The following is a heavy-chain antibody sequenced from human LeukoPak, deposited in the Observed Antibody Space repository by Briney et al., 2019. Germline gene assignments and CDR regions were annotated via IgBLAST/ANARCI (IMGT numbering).Heavy chain of an antibody. CDR3: ARVAGRNSYGYYYYGMDV. V-gene: IGHV4-59*01. Sequence: SETLSLTCTVSGGSISSYYWSWVRQPPGKGLEWIGYIYYSGSTNYNPSLKSRVTISVDTSKNQFSLKLSSVTAADTAVYYCARVAGRNSYGYYYYGMDVWGQGTTVTVSS. J-gene: IGHJ6*02. CDR2: IYYSGST. D-gene: IGHD5-18*01. CDR1: GGSISSYY.